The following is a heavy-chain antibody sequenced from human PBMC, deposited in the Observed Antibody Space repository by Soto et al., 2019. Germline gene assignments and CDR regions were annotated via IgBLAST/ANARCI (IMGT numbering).Heavy chain of an antibody. CDR1: GATVSDGY. Sequence: SETLSLTYTVSGATVSDGYWSWIRQPPGKGLEWIGFMYFGGSFNYNPSLSSRVTLSVDTSKNQFSMKVTSVTASDTAVYYCARSYYDSTGFAVDPWGQGTPVPVPS. D-gene: IGHD3-22*01. CDR3: ARSYYDSTGFAVDP. CDR2: MYFGGSF. J-gene: IGHJ5*02. V-gene: IGHV4-59*02.